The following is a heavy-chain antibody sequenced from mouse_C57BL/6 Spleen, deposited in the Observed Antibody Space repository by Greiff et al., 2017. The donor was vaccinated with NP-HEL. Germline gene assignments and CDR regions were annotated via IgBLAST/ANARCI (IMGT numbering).Heavy chain of an antibody. D-gene: IGHD2-5*01. CDR2: IDPETGGT. CDR3: TRDYSNYVRYAMDY. V-gene: IGHV1-15*01. CDR1: GYTFTDYE. J-gene: IGHJ4*01. Sequence: VQLQQSGAELVRPGASVTLSCKASGYTFTDYEMHWVKQTPVHGLEWIGAIDPETGGTAYNQKFKGKAILTADKSSSTAYMELRSLTSEDSAVYYCTRDYSNYVRYAMDYWGQGTSVTVSS.